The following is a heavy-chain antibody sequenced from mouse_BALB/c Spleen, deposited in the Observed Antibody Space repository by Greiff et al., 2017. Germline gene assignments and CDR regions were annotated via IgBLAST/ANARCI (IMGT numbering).Heavy chain of an antibody. V-gene: IGHV1S29*02. CDR3: AKLGAWFAY. CDR1: GYTFTDYN. D-gene: IGHD4-1*01. CDR2: IYPYNGGT. Sequence: EVQLQQSGPELVKPGASVKISCKASGYTFTDYNMHWVKQSHGKSLEWIGYIYPYNGGTGYNQKFKSKATLTVDNSSSTAYMELRSLTSEDSAVYYCAKLGAWFAYWGQGTLVTVSA. J-gene: IGHJ3*01.